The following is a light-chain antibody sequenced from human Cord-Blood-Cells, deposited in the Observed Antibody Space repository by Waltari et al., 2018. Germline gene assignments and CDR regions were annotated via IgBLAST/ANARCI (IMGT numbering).Light chain of an antibody. CDR1: QSISSY. CDR2: AAS. V-gene: IGKV1-39*01. J-gene: IGKJ2*01. CDR3: QQSYSTPYT. Sequence: DIQMTQSPSSLSASVGDRVTITCRASQSISSYLNWYPQKPGKAPKLLIYAASSLQSGVPSRFSCSVSGTDFTLTISSLQPEDFATYYCQQSYSTPYTFGQGTKLEIK.